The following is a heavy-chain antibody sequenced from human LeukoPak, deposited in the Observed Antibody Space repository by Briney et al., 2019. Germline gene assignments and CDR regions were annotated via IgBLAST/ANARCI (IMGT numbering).Heavy chain of an antibody. CDR2: ISTSGSAI. CDR1: GFTFSDYY. V-gene: IGHV3-11*04. J-gene: IGHJ6*03. D-gene: IGHD4-11*01. Sequence: GGSLRLSCAASGFTFSDYYMRWVRQAPGQGLEWVSCISTSGSAINYAHTVKGGFTMSRDNANNSLDLQINSARAEETAVYYCARDPMTTEGYYYCYTDVWGKGTTVTVSS. CDR3: ARDPMTTEGYYYCYTDV.